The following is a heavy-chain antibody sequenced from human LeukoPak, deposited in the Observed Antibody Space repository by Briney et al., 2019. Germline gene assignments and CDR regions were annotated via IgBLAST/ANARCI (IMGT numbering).Heavy chain of an antibody. V-gene: IGHV3-23*01. CDR3: AKDLKGTDIVVVPAAIAY. J-gene: IGHJ4*02. D-gene: IGHD2-2*01. CDR2: ISGIGGST. Sequence: PGGSLRLSCAASGFTLSSNYMSWVRQAPGKGLEWVSAISGIGGSTYYADSVKGRFTISRDNSKNTLYLQMNSLRAEDTAVYYCAKDLKGTDIVVVPAAIAYWGQGTLVTVSS. CDR1: GFTLSSNY.